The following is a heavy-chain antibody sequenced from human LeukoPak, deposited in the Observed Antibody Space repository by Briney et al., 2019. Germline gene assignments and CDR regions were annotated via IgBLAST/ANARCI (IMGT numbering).Heavy chain of an antibody. CDR3: AKVGGKGYSGYDPLDY. J-gene: IGHJ4*02. Sequence: PGGSLRLSCAASGFTFCDHYMDWVRQAPGKGLEWGGRTRNKANSYTTGYAASVKGRFTISRDNAKNSLYLQMNSLRTEDTALYYCAKVGGKGYSGYDPLDYWGQGTLVTVSS. CDR2: TRNKANSYTT. V-gene: IGHV3-72*01. D-gene: IGHD5-12*01. CDR1: GFTFCDHY.